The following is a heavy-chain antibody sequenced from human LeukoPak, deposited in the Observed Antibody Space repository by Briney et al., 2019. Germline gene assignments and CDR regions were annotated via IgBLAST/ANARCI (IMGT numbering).Heavy chain of an antibody. Sequence: TGGSLRLSCAASGFTFSSYEMNWVRQAPGKGLEWVSYISSSGSTIYYADSVKGRFTISRDNAKNSLYLQMNSLRAEDPAVYYWARVLHKRNYASSVYNEYCGQGTLVTVSS. J-gene: IGHJ4*02. CDR3: ARVLHKRNYASSVYNEY. D-gene: IGHD3-22*01. V-gene: IGHV3-48*03. CDR2: ISSSGSTI. CDR1: GFTFSSYE.